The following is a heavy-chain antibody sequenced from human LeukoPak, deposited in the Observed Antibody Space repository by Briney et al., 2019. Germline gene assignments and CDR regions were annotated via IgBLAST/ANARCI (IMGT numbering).Heavy chain of an antibody. CDR3: ARVWMVRGVIITLDY. V-gene: IGHV1-2*02. CDR1: GYTFTGYY. Sequence: ASVKVSCKASGYTFTGYYMHWVRQAPGQGLEWMGWINPNSGGTNYAQKFQGRVTMTRDTSISTAYMELSRLRSDDTAVYYCARVWMVRGVIITLDYWGQGTLVTVSS. D-gene: IGHD3-10*01. J-gene: IGHJ4*02. CDR2: INPNSGGT.